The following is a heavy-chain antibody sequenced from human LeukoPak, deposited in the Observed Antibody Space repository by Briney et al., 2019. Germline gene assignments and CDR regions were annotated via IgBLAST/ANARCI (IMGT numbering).Heavy chain of an antibody. Sequence: SETLSLTCAVYGGFFSGYYWSWIRQPPGKGLEWIGEINHSGSTNYNPSLKSRVTISVDTSKNQFSLKLSSVTAADTAVYYCASSPRDAFDIWGQGTMVTVSS. J-gene: IGHJ3*02. CDR2: INHSGST. CDR3: ASSPRDAFDI. V-gene: IGHV4-34*01. CDR1: GGFFSGYY.